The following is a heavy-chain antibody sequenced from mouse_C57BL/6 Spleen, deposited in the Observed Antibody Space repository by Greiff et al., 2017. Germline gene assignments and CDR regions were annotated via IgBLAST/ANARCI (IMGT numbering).Heavy chain of an antibody. Sequence: QVQLQQSGAELVRPGASVTLSCKASGYTFTDYEMHWVKQTPVHGLEWIGAIDPETGGTAYNQKFKGKAILTADKSSSTAYMELRSLTSEDSAVYYCTRAITTVVESYWYFDVWGTGTTVTVSS. CDR3: TRAITTVVESYWYFDV. D-gene: IGHD1-1*01. CDR1: GYTFTDYE. J-gene: IGHJ1*03. V-gene: IGHV1-15*01. CDR2: IDPETGGT.